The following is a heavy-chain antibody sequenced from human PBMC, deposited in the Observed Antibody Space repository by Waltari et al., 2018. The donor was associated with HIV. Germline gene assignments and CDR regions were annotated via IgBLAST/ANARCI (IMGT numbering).Heavy chain of an antibody. CDR3: ARSYYYDSSGYPPGY. CDR2: IIPILGIA. V-gene: IGHV1-69*02. Sequence: QVQLVQSGAEVKKPGSSVKVSCKASGGTFSSYTISWVRQAPGQGLEWMGRIIPILGIANYAQKFQGRVTITADKSTSTAYMELSSLRSEDTAVYYCARSYYYDSSGYPPGYWGQGTLVTVSS. D-gene: IGHD3-22*01. CDR1: GGTFSSYT. J-gene: IGHJ4*02.